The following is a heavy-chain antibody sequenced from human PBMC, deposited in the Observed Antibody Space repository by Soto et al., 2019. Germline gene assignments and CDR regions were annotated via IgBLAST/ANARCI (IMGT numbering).Heavy chain of an antibody. CDR3: AKVSKRWGDYYGLDV. D-gene: IGHD3-16*01. V-gene: IGHV3-30*18. J-gene: IGHJ6*02. CDR2: ISYDGSNK. CDR1: GFTFSSYG. Sequence: LRLSCAASGFTFSSYGMHWVRQAPGKGLEWVAVISYDGSNKYYADSVKGRFTISRDNSKNTLYLQMNSLRAEDTAVYYCAKVSKRWGDYYGLDVWGQGTTVTVSS.